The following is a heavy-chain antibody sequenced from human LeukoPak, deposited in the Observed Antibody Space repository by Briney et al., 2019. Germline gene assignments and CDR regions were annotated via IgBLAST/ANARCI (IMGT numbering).Heavy chain of an antibody. CDR1: GFTFSSYG. J-gene: IGHJ3*02. Sequence: GGSLRLSCSVSGFTFSSYGMHWVRQAPGKGLEWVAVISYDGSNKYYADSVKGRLTISRDNSKNTLYLQMNSLRAEDTAVYYCAKEDFLDAFDIWGQGTMVTVSS. V-gene: IGHV3-30*18. CDR3: AKEDFLDAFDI. D-gene: IGHD3/OR15-3a*01. CDR2: ISYDGSNK.